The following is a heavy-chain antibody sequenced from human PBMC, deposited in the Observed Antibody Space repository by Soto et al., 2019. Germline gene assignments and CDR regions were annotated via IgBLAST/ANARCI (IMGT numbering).Heavy chain of an antibody. D-gene: IGHD2-15*01. V-gene: IGHV3-7*03. CDR2: IKEDGSEK. Sequence: PGGSLRLSCAASGFTFSPYWMSWVRQAPGKGLEWVANIKEDGSEKYYVDSVKGRFTISVDTSKNQFSLKLSSVTAADTAVYYCARYCSGGSCYEGRSSLFDYWGQGTLVTVSS. J-gene: IGHJ4*02. CDR3: ARYCSGGSCYEGRSSLFDY. CDR1: GFTFSPYW.